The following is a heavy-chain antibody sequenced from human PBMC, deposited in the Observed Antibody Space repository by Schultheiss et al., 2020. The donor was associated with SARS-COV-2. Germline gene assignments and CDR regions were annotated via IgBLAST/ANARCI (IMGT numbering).Heavy chain of an antibody. J-gene: IGHJ5*02. CDR2: IYSGGST. CDR1: GFTFSSYA. V-gene: IGHV3-23*03. CDR3: ARPNWAGIAAAGIGGNWFDP. Sequence: GESLKISCAASGFTFSSYAMSWVRQAPGKGLEWVSVIYSGGSTYYADSVKGRFTISRDNSKNTLYLQMNSLRAEDTAVYYCARPNWAGIAAAGIGGNWFDPWGQGTLVTVSS. D-gene: IGHD6-13*01.